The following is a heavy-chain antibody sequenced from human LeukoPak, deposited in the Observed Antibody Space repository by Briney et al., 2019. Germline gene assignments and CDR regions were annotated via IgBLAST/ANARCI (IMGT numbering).Heavy chain of an antibody. V-gene: IGHV4-39*07. CDR3: ARTSYYGSGTLRY. D-gene: IGHD3-10*01. Sequence: PSETLSLTCTVSGGSISSSSYYWGWIRQPPGKGLEWIGEINHSGSTNYNPSLKSRVTISVDTSKNQFSLKLSSVTAADTAVYYCARTSYYGSGTLRYWGQGTLVTVSS. J-gene: IGHJ4*02. CDR2: INHSGST. CDR1: GGSISSSSYY.